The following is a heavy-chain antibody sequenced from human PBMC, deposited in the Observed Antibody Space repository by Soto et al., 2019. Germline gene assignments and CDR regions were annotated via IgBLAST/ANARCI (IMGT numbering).Heavy chain of an antibody. CDR3: ARSGDCSGPNCSAWFDY. V-gene: IGHV3-7*05. D-gene: IGHD2-2*01. J-gene: IGHJ4*02. CDR1: GFTFSNYW. Sequence: GGSLRLSCAAAGFTFSNYWMSWVRQAPGKGLEWVANIKQGGSEKYYMDSVKGRFTISRDNAKNSLYLQMNSLRAEDTAVYYCARSGDCSGPNCSAWFDYWGQGPLVTVSS. CDR2: IKQGGSEK.